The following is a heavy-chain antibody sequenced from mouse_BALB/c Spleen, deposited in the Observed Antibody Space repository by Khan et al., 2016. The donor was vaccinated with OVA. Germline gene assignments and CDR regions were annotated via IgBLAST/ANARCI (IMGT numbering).Heavy chain of an antibody. CDR3: TGNRGYYGSSPYFDY. D-gene: IGHD1-1*01. CDR2: ISSGGSYT. J-gene: IGHJ2*01. V-gene: IGHV5-6-4*01. CDR1: GFSFSSYS. Sequence: EVELVESGGGLVRPGGSLKLSCAASGFSFSSYSMSWVRQTPEKRLEWVATISSGGSYTYYPDSVKGRFTISRDNAKNTQHLQVNSLRSEDTAMYYWTGNRGYYGSSPYFDYEGQGTTLTVSS.